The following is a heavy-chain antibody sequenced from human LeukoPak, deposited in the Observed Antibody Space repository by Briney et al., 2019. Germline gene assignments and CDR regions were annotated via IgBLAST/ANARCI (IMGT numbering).Heavy chain of an antibody. CDR1: GFTFNSYA. V-gene: IGHV3-23*01. CDR2: ISGTGATT. Sequence: GGSLRLSCVASGFTFNSYAMSWVRQAPGKGLEWVSSISGTGATTYYAVSVKGRFAISRDNSKNTLYLQMSSLRAEDTAVYYCAKDQRFGDLDDYRGQGTLVTVSS. CDR3: AKDQRFGDLDDY. J-gene: IGHJ4*02. D-gene: IGHD3-10*01.